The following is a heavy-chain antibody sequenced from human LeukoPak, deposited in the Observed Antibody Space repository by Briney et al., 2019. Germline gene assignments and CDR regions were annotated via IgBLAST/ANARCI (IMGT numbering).Heavy chain of an antibody. Sequence: ASVKVSCKTSGYTFPNYDINWVRQATGQGLEWMGWMNPNSGNTGYAQKFQGRVTITRNTSISTAYMELSSLRSEDTAVYYCARARRHSGSYYYYYMDVWGKGTTVTVSS. V-gene: IGHV1-8*03. D-gene: IGHD3-22*01. CDR1: GYTFPNYD. J-gene: IGHJ6*03. CDR3: ARARRHSGSYYYYYMDV. CDR2: MNPNSGNT.